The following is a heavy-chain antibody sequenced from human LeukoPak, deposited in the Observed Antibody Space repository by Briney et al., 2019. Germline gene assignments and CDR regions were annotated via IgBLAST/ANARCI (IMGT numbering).Heavy chain of an antibody. D-gene: IGHD3-22*01. CDR3: ARGETYYDSSGYYSPH. Sequence: ASVRVSCKASGYTFTGYYMHWVRQAPGQGLEGMGWINPNSGGTNYAQKFQGRVTMTRDTSISTAYMELSRLRSDDTAVYYCARGETYYDSSGYYSPHWGQGTLVTVSS. CDR1: GYTFTGYY. CDR2: INPNSGGT. V-gene: IGHV1-2*02. J-gene: IGHJ4*02.